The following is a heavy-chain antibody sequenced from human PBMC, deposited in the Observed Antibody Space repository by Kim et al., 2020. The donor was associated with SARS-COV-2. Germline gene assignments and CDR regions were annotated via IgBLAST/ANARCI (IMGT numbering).Heavy chain of an antibody. V-gene: IGHV3-7*01. Sequence: GGSLRLSCAASGFTFSRYWMSWVRQAPGKGLEWLANIKEDGSDKYYVDSVKGRFTISRDNAMNSLYVQMNSLRDDDTGVYYCATTGGAYWGQGTLVSVSS. CDR2: IKEDGSDK. CDR3: ATTGGAY. D-gene: IGHD1-26*01. CDR1: GFTFSRYW. J-gene: IGHJ4*02.